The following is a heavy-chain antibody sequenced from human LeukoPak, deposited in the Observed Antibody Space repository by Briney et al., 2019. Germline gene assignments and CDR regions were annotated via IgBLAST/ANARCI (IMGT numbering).Heavy chain of an antibody. V-gene: IGHV3-23*01. Sequence: GGSLRLSCAASGFTFSTYSMNWVRQAPGKGLECVSTISDSGSSTYHADSVKGRFTISRDNSTNTLYLQMNSLRAEDTALYFCAKDVRPYYYTMDVWGQGATVTVSS. CDR3: AKDVRPYYYTMDV. CDR2: ISDSGSST. CDR1: GFTFSTYS. J-gene: IGHJ6*02.